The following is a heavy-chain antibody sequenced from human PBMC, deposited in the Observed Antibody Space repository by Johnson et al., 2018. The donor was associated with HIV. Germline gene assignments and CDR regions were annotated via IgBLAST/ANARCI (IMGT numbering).Heavy chain of an antibody. J-gene: IGHJ3*01. D-gene: IGHD1-26*01. CDR1: GFMFDDYA. CDR2: IVWTGANA. V-gene: IGHV3-20*04. Sequence: VQLVESGGGVERPGESLRLSCVGSGFMFDDYAMSWVRQVPGKGLEWVSGIVWTGANAGYADSVTCRFPISRDNSKNTLYLQLNSLRPEDTAVYYCARDVAIAGAATEALDLWGEGTMVIVSS. CDR3: ARDVAIAGAATEALDL.